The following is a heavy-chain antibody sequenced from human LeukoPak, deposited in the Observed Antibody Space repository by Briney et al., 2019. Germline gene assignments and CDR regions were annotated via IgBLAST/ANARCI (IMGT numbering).Heavy chain of an antibody. D-gene: IGHD3-10*01. Sequence: GASVKVSCKASGYTFTGYYMHWVRQAPGQGLEWMGWINPNSGGTNYAQKFQGRVTMTRDTSISTAYMELSRLRSDDKAVYYCARDLLTMVRGVIITAFDYWGQGTLVTVSS. J-gene: IGHJ4*02. V-gene: IGHV1-2*02. CDR2: INPNSGGT. CDR3: ARDLLTMVRGVIITAFDY. CDR1: GYTFTGYY.